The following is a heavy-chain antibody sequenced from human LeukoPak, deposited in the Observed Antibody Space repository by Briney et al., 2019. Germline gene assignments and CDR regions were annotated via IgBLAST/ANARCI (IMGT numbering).Heavy chain of an antibody. D-gene: IGHD6-19*01. V-gene: IGHV4-34*01. CDR2: INHSGST. J-gene: IGHJ4*02. CDR3: ARGAPRWLVRLDY. CDR1: GGSFSGYY. Sequence: SETLSLTCAAYGGSFSGYYWSWIRQPPGKGLEWIGEINHSGSTNYNPSLKSRVTISVDTSKNQFSLKLSSVTAADTAVYYCARGAPRWLVRLDYWGQGTLVTVSS.